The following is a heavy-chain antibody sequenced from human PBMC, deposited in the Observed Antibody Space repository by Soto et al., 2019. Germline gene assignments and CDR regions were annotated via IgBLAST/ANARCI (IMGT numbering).Heavy chain of an antibody. V-gene: IGHV1-46*01. J-gene: IGHJ5*02. CDR1: GYTFSSYY. D-gene: IGHD6-13*01. Sequence: QVHLVQSGAEVKKPGASVKVSCKTSGYTFSSYYIHWVRQAPGQGLEWMGIINPSGDSTNYAQKFRGRVTMTRDTSTSTVYMELSSLRADDSAVYYCARVGGLTSSWVGWFDPWGQGTLVTVSS. CDR2: INPSGDST. CDR3: ARVGGLTSSWVGWFDP.